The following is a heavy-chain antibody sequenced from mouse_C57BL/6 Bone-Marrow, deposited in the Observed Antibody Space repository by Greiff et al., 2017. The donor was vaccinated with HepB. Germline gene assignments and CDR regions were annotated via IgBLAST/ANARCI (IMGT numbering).Heavy chain of an antibody. J-gene: IGHJ2*01. CDR2: ISSGGSYT. V-gene: IGHV5-6*01. D-gene: IGHD2-2*01. Sequence: VKVVESGGDLVKPGGSLKLSCAASGFTFSSYGMSWVRQTPDKRLEWVATISSGGSYTYYPDSVMGRFTISRDNAKNTLYLQMSSLKSEDTAMYYCARHTGYDFDYWGQGTTLTVSS. CDR1: GFTFSSYG. CDR3: ARHTGYDFDY.